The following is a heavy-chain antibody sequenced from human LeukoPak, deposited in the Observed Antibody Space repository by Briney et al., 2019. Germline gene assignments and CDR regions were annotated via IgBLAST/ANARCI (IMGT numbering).Heavy chain of an antibody. V-gene: IGHV1-69*13. Sequence: GASVKVSCKASGGTFTSYAISWVRQAPGQGLEWMGGIIPIFGTANYAQKFQGRVTITADESTSTAYMELSSLRSEDTAVYYCARQSWEPRGYSYGYLGYWGQGTLVTVSS. J-gene: IGHJ4*02. CDR3: ARQSWEPRGYSYGYLGY. D-gene: IGHD5-18*01. CDR1: GGTFTSYA. CDR2: IIPIFGTA.